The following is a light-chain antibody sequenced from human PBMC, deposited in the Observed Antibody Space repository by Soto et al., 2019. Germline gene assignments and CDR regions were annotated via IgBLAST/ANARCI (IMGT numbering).Light chain of an antibody. CDR2: DAS. V-gene: IGKV3-11*01. CDR3: QQRSDWPRT. J-gene: IGKJ1*01. CDR1: QSVSSY. Sequence: EFVLTHSPATLSLSPGERATLSCWASQSVSSYLAWYQQKPGQAPKLLIYDASNRATGIPSRFSGSGSGTDFTLTISSLEPEDFAVYYCQQRSDWPRTFGQGTKVDIK.